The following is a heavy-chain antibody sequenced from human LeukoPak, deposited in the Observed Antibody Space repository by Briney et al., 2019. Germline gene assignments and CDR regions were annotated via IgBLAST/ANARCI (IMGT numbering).Heavy chain of an antibody. Sequence: GGSLTLSCAASGFTFSSYGMHWVRQAPGKGLEWVSYISNSGATIYYADSVKGRFTISRDNAKSSLFLQMNSLRAEDTGVYYCARATFSSSGHSYWGQGTLVTVSS. CDR2: ISNSGATI. D-gene: IGHD6-13*01. V-gene: IGHV3-48*04. J-gene: IGHJ4*02. CDR1: GFTFSSYG. CDR3: ARATFSSSGHSY.